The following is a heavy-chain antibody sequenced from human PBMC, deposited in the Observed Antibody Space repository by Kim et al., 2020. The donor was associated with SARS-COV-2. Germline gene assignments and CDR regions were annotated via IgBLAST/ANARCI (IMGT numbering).Heavy chain of an antibody. Sequence: SETLSLTCTVSGGSISSGGYYWSWIRQHPGKGLEWIGYIYYSGSTYYNPSLKSRVTISVDTSKNQFSLKLSSVTAADTAVYYCARTNYYYDSSGYRPQGNWYFDLWGRGTLVTVSS. V-gene: IGHV4-31*03. CDR3: ARTNYYYDSSGYRPQGNWYFDL. J-gene: IGHJ2*01. CDR2: IYYSGST. D-gene: IGHD3-22*01. CDR1: GGSISSGGYY.